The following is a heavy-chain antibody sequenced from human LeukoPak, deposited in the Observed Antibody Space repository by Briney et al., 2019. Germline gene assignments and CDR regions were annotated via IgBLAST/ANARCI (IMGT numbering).Heavy chain of an antibody. CDR1: GGSFSGYY. D-gene: IGHD2-15*01. CDR2: IYYSGST. CDR3: ARGLSHCSGGSCYPGPDAFDI. V-gene: IGHV4-59*01. Sequence: PSETLSLACAVYGGSFSGYYWSWIRQPPGKGLEWIGYIYYSGSTNYNPSLKSRVTISVDTSKNQFSLKLSSVTAADTAVYYCARGLSHCSGGSCYPGPDAFDIWGQGTMVTVSS. J-gene: IGHJ3*02.